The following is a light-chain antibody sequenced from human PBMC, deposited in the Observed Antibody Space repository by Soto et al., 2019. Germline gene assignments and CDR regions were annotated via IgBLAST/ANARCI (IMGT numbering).Light chain of an antibody. J-gene: IGKJ1*01. Sequence: EIVMSQSPATLSVSAGERATLSCRASQSVSSNLAWYQQKPGQAPRLLIYGASTRATGIPARFSGSGSGTEFTLTISSLQSEHFAVYYCQQYNNWPETFGQGTKVDIK. CDR2: GAS. CDR3: QQYNNWPET. V-gene: IGKV3-15*01. CDR1: QSVSSN.